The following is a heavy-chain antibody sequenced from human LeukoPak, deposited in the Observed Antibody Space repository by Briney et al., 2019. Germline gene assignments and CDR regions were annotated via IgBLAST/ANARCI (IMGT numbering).Heavy chain of an antibody. V-gene: IGHV1-18*01. J-gene: IGHJ3*02. Sequence: GASVKVSCKASGFSFPSYGISWVRQAPGQGLEWIGWITAYDGDTNYAEKFQGRVTMATDTPTSTASMELWSLRSDDTAVYYCARDWQLPSGPDVFDIWGQGTVVTVSS. CDR2: ITAYDGDT. D-gene: IGHD1-1*01. CDR3: ARDWQLPSGPDVFDI. CDR1: GFSFPSYG.